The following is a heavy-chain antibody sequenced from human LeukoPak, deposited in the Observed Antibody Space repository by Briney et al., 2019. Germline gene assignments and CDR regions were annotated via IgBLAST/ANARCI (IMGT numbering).Heavy chain of an antibody. CDR2: INKDGSGK. Sequence: GGSLRLSCAASGFTFSNFWMSWVRQAPGKGLEWVANINKDGSGKYYVDSVEGRFTISRDNSKNSLYLQMNSLRADDTAVYYCARDPDYGDPGPFWDYWGRGTLVTVSS. D-gene: IGHD4-17*01. CDR1: GFTFSNFW. J-gene: IGHJ4*02. V-gene: IGHV3-7*01. CDR3: ARDPDYGDPGPFWDY.